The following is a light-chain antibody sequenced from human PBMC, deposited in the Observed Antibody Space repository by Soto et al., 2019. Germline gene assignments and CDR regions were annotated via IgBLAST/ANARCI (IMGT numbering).Light chain of an antibody. J-gene: IGLJ1*01. V-gene: IGLV1-51*01. CDR3: GSWDSSMSAYV. CDR2: DDS. CDR1: SSKIGGNS. Sequence: QTVLTQPPAFSAAPGHKVTIPCAGGSSKIGGNSVSGYQQLPGTAIKLIMYDDSKRPSGIPDRISGSKSGTSATLGVTGFQIWDAADYYCGSWDSSMSAYVFGTGPKVTVL.